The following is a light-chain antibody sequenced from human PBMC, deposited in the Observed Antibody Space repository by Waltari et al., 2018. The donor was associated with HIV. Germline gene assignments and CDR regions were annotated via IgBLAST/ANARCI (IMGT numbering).Light chain of an antibody. J-gene: IGLJ3*02. Sequence: SYELTQPPSLSVSPGQTASITCSGDKLGDKYACWYQQKPGQSPVLVLYQDSKRPSGIPERVSGSNLGNTATLTISGTQAMDEADYYCQAWDRSLWVFGGGTKLTVL. CDR2: QDS. CDR1: KLGDKY. CDR3: QAWDRSLWV. V-gene: IGLV3-1*01.